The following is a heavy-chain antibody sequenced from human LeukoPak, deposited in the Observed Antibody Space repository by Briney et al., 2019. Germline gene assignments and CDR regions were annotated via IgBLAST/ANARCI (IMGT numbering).Heavy chain of an antibody. Sequence: GGSLRLSCAASGFTFSSYWMSWVRQAPGKGLEWVANIKQDGSEKYYVDSVKGRFTISRDNAKNSLYLQMNSLRAEDTAVYYCASTLTPIAGGWYLIWGQGALVTVSS. D-gene: IGHD6-19*01. CDR3: ASTLTPIAGGWYLI. J-gene: IGHJ4*02. V-gene: IGHV3-7*01. CDR1: GFTFSSYW. CDR2: IKQDGSEK.